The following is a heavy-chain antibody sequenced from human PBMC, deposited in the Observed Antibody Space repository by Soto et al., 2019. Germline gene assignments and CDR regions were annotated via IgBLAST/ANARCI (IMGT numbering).Heavy chain of an antibody. CDR2: IIPIFGTA. Sequence: QVQLVQSGAEVKKPGSSVKVSCKASGGTFSSYAISWVRQAPGQGLEWMGGIIPIFGTANYAQKFQGRVTTTADEYTSTAYMELSSLRSEDTAVYYCARVSAPTVTNLGRPGVWGQGTTVTVSS. CDR1: GGTFSSYA. V-gene: IGHV1-69*12. CDR3: ARVSAPTVTNLGRPGV. J-gene: IGHJ6*02. D-gene: IGHD4-17*01.